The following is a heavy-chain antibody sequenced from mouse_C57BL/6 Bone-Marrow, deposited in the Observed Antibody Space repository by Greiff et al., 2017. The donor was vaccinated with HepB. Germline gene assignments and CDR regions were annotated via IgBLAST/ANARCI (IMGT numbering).Heavy chain of an antibody. CDR2: SSSGGSYT. D-gene: IGHD4-1*01. CDR3: ARHWDDFDY. V-gene: IGHV5-6*02. Sequence: DVMLVESGGDLVKPGGSLKLSCAASGFTFSSYGMSWVRQTPDKRLEWVATSSSGGSYTYYPDSVKGRFTISRNNAKNTLYLQMSSLKSEDTAMYYCARHWDDFDYWGQGTTLTVSS. J-gene: IGHJ2*01. CDR1: GFTFSSYG.